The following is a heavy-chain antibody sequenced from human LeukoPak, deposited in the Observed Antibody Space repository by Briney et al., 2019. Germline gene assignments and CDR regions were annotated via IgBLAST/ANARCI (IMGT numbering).Heavy chain of an antibody. D-gene: IGHD2-21*01. Sequence: SVKVSCKASGGVFTTYAISWVRQAPGQGLEWMGRIIPFLGTTNYAQKFQGRVTITADEPTRTAYMELTYVRSDDTAVYYCTIIPNVILFTHYFEYWGQGTLVTVSS. J-gene: IGHJ4*02. CDR1: GGVFTTYA. CDR3: TIIPNVILFTHYFEY. CDR2: IIPFLGTT. V-gene: IGHV1-69*11.